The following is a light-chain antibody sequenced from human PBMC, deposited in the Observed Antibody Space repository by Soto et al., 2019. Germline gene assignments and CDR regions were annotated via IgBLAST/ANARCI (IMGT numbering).Light chain of an antibody. Sequence: EIVMTQSPASLSVSPGEGATLSCRASQTVASNLAWYQQKPGQGPRLLIHGASTRATGVPARFSGSGSGTDFTLTISSLQSEEFAVYYCQQYHNWPPQYTFVQGTKLQIK. V-gene: IGKV3-15*01. CDR3: QQYHNWPPQYT. CDR2: GAS. CDR1: QTVASN. J-gene: IGKJ2*01.